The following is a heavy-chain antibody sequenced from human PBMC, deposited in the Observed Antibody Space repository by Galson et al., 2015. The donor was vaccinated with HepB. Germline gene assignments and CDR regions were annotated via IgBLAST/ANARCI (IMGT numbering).Heavy chain of an antibody. CDR3: ARFDIVGGTFDY. CDR1: GYTFTNYY. V-gene: IGHV1-46*01. D-gene: IGHD1-26*01. J-gene: IGHJ4*02. CDR2: INPSGGNT. Sequence: SVKVSCKASGYTFTNYYLYWVRQAPGQGLEWMGKINPSGGNTHYAQKSQGRVTMTRDTSTSTVYMELSGLTSEDTAILYCARFDIVGGTFDYWGQGTPVTVSS.